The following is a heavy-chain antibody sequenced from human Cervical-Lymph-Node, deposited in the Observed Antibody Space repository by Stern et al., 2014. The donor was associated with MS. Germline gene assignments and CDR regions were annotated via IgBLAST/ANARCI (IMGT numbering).Heavy chain of an antibody. Sequence: QLQESGPGLVKPSQTLSLTCTVSGGSIRSGGYYWSWIRQHPGKGLEWIGYLYYSGSIYYNPSLKSRVTISVDTSKNQFSLRLSSVTAADTAVYYCARVAYDFWSGYYPFDYWGQGTLVTVSS. V-gene: IGHV4-31*03. J-gene: IGHJ4*02. CDR3: ARVAYDFWSGYYPFDY. CDR1: GGSIRSGGYY. CDR2: LYYSGSI. D-gene: IGHD3-3*01.